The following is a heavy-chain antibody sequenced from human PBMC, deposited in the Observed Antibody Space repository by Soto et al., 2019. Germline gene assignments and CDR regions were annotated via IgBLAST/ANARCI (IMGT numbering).Heavy chain of an antibody. V-gene: IGHV4-34*01. CDR3: ARNSAAAGNDY. CDR1: GESFSGYY. D-gene: IGHD6-13*01. Sequence: PSETLSLTCAVYGESFSGYYSNWIRQPPGKGLEWIGEINHSGSTNYNPSLKSRVTISVDTSKNQFSLKLSSVTAADTAVYYCARNSAAAGNDYWGQGTLVTVSS. J-gene: IGHJ4*02. CDR2: INHSGST.